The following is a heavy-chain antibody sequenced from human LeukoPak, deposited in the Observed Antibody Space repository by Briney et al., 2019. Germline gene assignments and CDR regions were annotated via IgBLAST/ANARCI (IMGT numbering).Heavy chain of an antibody. V-gene: IGHV3-23*01. Sequence: PGGSLRLSCAASGFTFSSYAISWVRQAPGKGLEWVSVISGSGGSTYYADSVKGRFTISRDNAKNSLYLQMNSLRAEDTAVYYCARVEGNIVTTTEGYFDYWGQGTLVTVSS. CDR3: ARVEGNIVTTTEGYFDY. J-gene: IGHJ4*02. D-gene: IGHD5-12*01. CDR2: ISGSGGST. CDR1: GFTFSSYA.